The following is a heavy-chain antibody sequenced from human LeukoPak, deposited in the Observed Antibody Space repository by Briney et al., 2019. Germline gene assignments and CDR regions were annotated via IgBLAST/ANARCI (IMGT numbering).Heavy chain of an antibody. V-gene: IGHV1-46*01. CDR2: INPSGGST. J-gene: IGHJ4*02. CDR3: ARDFFYYYDSSGYFDY. CDR1: GYTFTGYY. Sequence: ASVKVSCKASGYTFTGYYMHWVRQAPGQGLEWMGIINPSGGSTSYAQKFQGRVTMTRDTSTSTVYMELSSLRSEDTAVYYCARDFFYYYDSSGYFDYWGQGTLVTVSP. D-gene: IGHD3-22*01.